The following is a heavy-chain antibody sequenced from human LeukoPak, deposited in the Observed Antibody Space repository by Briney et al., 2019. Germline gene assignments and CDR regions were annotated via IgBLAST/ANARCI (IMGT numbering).Heavy chain of an antibody. V-gene: IGHV4-59*08. CDR1: GGSITGYY. CDR3: ARRADYFSTTGYDKFDY. J-gene: IGHJ4*02. Sequence: TSETLSLTCTVSGGSITGYYWSWIRQPPGKGLEWIGYLYYSGGTDYNRSLKSRVTMSVDTSRNQFSLRLRFVTAADTAVYYCARRADYFSTTGYDKFDYWGQGSLVTVSS. CDR2: LYYSGGT. D-gene: IGHD3-9*01.